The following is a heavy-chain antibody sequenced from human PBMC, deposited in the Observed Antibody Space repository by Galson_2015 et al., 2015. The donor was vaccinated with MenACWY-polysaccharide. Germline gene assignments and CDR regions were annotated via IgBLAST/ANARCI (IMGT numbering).Heavy chain of an antibody. V-gene: IGHV4-38-2*01. CDR2: IFHSGTT. J-gene: IGHJ4*02. CDR3: ARVEKYSGSFYILY. CDR1: DYSIRSGYF. Sequence: ETLSLTCAVSDYSIRSGYFWGWIRQPPGKGLEWIASIFHSGTTYYNPSLKSRVTIAVDTSKNQFSLKLSSVTAADTAVYYCARVEKYSGSFYILYWGQGTLVTVSS. D-gene: IGHD1-26*01.